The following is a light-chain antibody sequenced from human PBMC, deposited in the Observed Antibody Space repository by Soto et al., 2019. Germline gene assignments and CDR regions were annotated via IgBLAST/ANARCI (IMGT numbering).Light chain of an antibody. V-gene: IGKV1-5*03. J-gene: IGKJ1*01. CDR3: QQYYTLET. CDR2: KTS. Sequence: DIQMTQSPSTVSASVGDRVTITCRASQDITPWLAWHQQKPGKAPKVLIYKTSDLENGVPSRFSGSGSGTEFTLTISNVQPDDFATYYCQQYYTLETFGQGTKVEVK. CDR1: QDITPW.